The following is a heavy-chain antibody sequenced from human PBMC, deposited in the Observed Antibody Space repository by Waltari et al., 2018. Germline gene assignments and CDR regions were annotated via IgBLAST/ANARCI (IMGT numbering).Heavy chain of an antibody. CDR2: IKEDGSEK. D-gene: IGHD3-3*01. V-gene: IGHV3-7*01. CDR3: ATQSWSNFEY. CDR1: EFPLAYYW. Sequence: EVQLVESGGGLVQPGGYLRLSCAGSEFPLAYYWVTWVRQAPGKGLEWVANIKEDGSEKYYVDSVKGRFTISRDNAKNSLYLQMSSLRVEDTTVYYCATQSWSNFEYWGQGTLVTVSS. J-gene: IGHJ4*02.